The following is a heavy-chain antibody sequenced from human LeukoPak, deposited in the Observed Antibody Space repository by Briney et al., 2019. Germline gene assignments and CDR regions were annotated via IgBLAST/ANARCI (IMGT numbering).Heavy chain of an antibody. V-gene: IGHV1-69*05. Sequence: SVKVSCKASRGTFISYAISSVRQAPGQGLEWMGGIFPIFGTAKYAQKFQGRVTITTDESTSTAYMELSSLRSEDTAVYYCARGAWEDFWSGYYTGYYYYYMDVWGKGTTVTVSS. J-gene: IGHJ6*03. CDR1: RGTFISYA. D-gene: IGHD3-3*01. CDR2: IFPIFGTA. CDR3: ARGAWEDFWSGYYTGYYYYYMDV.